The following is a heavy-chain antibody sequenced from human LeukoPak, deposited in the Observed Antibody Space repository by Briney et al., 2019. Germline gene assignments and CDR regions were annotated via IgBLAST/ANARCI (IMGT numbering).Heavy chain of an antibody. CDR1: GGSISSGDYY. CDR2: IYYSGST. CDR3: ARWAMVRTSYYYYGMDV. V-gene: IGHV4-30-4*01. Sequence: SETLSLTCTVSGGSISSGDYYWSWIRQPPGKGLEWIGYIYYSGSTNYNPSLKSRVTISVDTSKNQFSLKLSSVTAADTAVYYCARWAMVRTSYYYYGMDVWGQGTTVTVSS. J-gene: IGHJ6*02. D-gene: IGHD3-10*01.